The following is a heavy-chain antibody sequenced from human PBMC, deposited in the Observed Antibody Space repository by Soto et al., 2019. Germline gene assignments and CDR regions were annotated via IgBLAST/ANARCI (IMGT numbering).Heavy chain of an antibody. Sequence: QVQLVQSGAEEKKPGASVKVSCKASGYTFTSYAMHWVRQAPGQRLEWMGWINAGNGNTKYSQKFQGRVTITRDTSQRTAYMELSSLRSQHTAVYYCARAWVAVTAPIYWGQGTLVTVSS. CDR3: ARAWVAVTAPIY. V-gene: IGHV1-3*05. CDR1: GYTFTSYA. J-gene: IGHJ4*02. D-gene: IGHD2-21*02. CDR2: INAGNGNT.